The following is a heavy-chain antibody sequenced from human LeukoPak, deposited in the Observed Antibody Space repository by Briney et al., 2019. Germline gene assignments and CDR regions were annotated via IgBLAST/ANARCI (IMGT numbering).Heavy chain of an antibody. CDR1: GGSISSGGYY. J-gene: IGHJ4*02. V-gene: IGHV4-31*03. Sequence: SQTLSLTCTVSGGSISSGGYYWSWIRQHPGKGLEWIGYIYYSGSTYYNPSLKSRVTISVDTSKNQFSLKLSSVTAADTAVYYCARDRLGTAMEYYFDYWGQGTLVTVSS. CDR3: ARDRLGTAMEYYFDY. CDR2: IYYSGST. D-gene: IGHD5-18*01.